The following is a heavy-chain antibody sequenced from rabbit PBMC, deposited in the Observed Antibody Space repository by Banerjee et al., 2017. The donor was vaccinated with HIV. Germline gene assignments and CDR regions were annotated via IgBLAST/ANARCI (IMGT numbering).Heavy chain of an antibody. J-gene: IGHJ3*01. CDR3: ARHPGSSSDL. CDR1: GFSFSNKYV. Sequence: QEQLEESGGDLVKPEGSLTLTCTASGFSFSNKYVMCWVRQAPGKGLEWIACINTSSGNTVYATWAKGRFTISKPSSTTVTLQMASLTAADTATHFCARHPGSSSDLWGQGTLVTVS. V-gene: IGHV1S45*01. D-gene: IGHD1-1*01. CDR2: INTSSGNT.